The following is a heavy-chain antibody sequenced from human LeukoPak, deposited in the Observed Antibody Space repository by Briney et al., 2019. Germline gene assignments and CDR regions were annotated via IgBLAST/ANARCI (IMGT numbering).Heavy chain of an antibody. D-gene: IGHD3-22*01. V-gene: IGHV4-61*02. CDR3: AIYYYDSSGLAFDI. CDR2: IYTSGST. Sequence: PSETLSLTCTVSGGSISSGSYYWSWIRQPAGKELEWIGRIYTSGSTNYNPSLKSRVTISVDTSKNQFSLKLSSVTAADTAVYYCAIYYYDSSGLAFDIWGQGTMVTVSS. J-gene: IGHJ3*02. CDR1: GGSISSGSYY.